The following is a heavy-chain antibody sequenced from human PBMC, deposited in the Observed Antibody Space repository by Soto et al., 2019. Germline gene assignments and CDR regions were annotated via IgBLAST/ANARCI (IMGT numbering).Heavy chain of an antibody. CDR3: ARHVEPHFDY. CDR1: GGTFRGYG. V-gene: IGHV4-34*01. CDR2: INHSGST. J-gene: IGHJ4*02. Sequence: SVTMSLTSTVYGGTFRGYGGSWIRQPTGKGLEWIGEINHSGSTNYNPSLKSRVTISVDTSKNQFSLKLTSVTAADTAVYYCARHVEPHFDYWGQGPLVTVSS.